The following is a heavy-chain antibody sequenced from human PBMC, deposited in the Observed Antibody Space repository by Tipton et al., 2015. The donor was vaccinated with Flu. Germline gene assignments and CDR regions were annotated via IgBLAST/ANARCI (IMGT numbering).Heavy chain of an antibody. Sequence: LRLSCAVSGYSITSDYFWGWIRQPPGKGLEWIGSFYHGGITYYNPSLKSRVTMSVDTYNNQFSLTLTSVTAADTAVYYCARGRTQNQDYSYFAMDVWGQGTTVTVSS. CDR2: FYHGGIT. J-gene: IGHJ6*02. CDR3: ARGRTQNQDYSYFAMDV. V-gene: IGHV4-38-2*01. CDR1: GYSITSDYF. D-gene: IGHD1-14*01.